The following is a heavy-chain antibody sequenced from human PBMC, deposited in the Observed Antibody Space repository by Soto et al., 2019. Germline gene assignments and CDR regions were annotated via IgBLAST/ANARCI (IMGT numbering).Heavy chain of an antibody. V-gene: IGHV1-18*01. D-gene: IGHD3-10*01. Sequence: QVPLVQSGAEVKKPGASVKVSCKASGYTFTSYGISWVRQAPGQGLEWMGWISAYNGNTNYAQKLQGRVTMTTDTSTSTAYMELRSLRSDDTAVYYCATAMTEEGGSASFDYWGQGTLVTVSS. CDR1: GYTFTSYG. J-gene: IGHJ4*02. CDR2: ISAYNGNT. CDR3: ATAMTEEGGSASFDY.